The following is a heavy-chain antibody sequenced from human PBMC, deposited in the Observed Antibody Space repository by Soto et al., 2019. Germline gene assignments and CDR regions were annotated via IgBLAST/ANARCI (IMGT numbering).Heavy chain of an antibody. CDR3: ETDQSSGNYYGDY. Sequence: GGSLRLSCAASGFTFTSYAMHWVRQAPGKGLEWVAVIWYDGTNKYYADSVKGRFTISRDNSKNTLYLQMNSLRAEDTAVYFYETDQSSGNYYGDYWGQGTLVTVSS. J-gene: IGHJ4*02. V-gene: IGHV3-33*01. CDR2: IWYDGTNK. CDR1: GFTFTSYA. D-gene: IGHD1-26*01.